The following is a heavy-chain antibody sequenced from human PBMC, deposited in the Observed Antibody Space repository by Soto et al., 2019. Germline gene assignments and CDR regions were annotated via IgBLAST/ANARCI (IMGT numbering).Heavy chain of an antibody. CDR3: ARARGLEMATITYYFDY. D-gene: IGHD5-12*01. Sequence: ASVKFSCKASGYTFTGYYMHWVRQAPGQGLEWMGWINPNSGGTNYAQKFQGWVTMTRDTSISTAYMELSRLRSDDTAVYYCARARGLEMATITYYFDYWGQGTLVTVSS. CDR2: INPNSGGT. CDR1: GYTFTGYY. V-gene: IGHV1-2*04. J-gene: IGHJ4*02.